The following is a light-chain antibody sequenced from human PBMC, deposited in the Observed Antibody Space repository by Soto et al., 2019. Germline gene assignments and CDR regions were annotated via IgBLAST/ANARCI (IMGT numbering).Light chain of an antibody. CDR3: QQYESTPPT. V-gene: IGKV4-1*01. CDR1: QSVLYSSNNKNY. Sequence: DIVMTQSPDSLAVSLGERATINCKSSQSVLYSSNNKNYLAWYQQRPGQPPKLLIYWASTQESGVPDRLSGSGSGTDFTLTITTLQAEDVAVYYCQQYESTPPTFGQGTKLEFK. CDR2: WAS. J-gene: IGKJ2*01.